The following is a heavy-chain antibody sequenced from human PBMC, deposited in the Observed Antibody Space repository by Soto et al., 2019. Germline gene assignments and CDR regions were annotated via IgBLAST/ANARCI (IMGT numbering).Heavy chain of an antibody. Sequence: QVQLVQSGAEVKKPGASVKVSCKASGYTFTSYAMHWVRQAPGQRLEWMGWINAGNGNTKYSQKFQGRVTITRDTSASTAYMELSSLRSEDTAVYYCARGGGYMVRGVIISNYYYGMDVWGQGTTVTVSS. CDR2: INAGNGNT. V-gene: IGHV1-3*01. J-gene: IGHJ6*02. CDR3: ARGGGYMVRGVIISNYYYGMDV. CDR1: GYTFTSYA. D-gene: IGHD3-10*01.